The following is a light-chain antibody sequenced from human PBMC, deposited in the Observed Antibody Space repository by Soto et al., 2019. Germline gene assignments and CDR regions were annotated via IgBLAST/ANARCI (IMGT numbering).Light chain of an antibody. CDR1: SSNIGAGYD. Sequence: QSVLTQPPSVSGAPGQRVTISCTGSSSNIGAGYDVHWYQQLPGTPPKLLIYGNSNRPSGVPDRFSGSKSGTSASLAITGLQAEDEADYYCQSYDSSLSVSYVFGTGTKLTVL. CDR2: GNS. V-gene: IGLV1-40*01. J-gene: IGLJ1*01. CDR3: QSYDSSLSVSYV.